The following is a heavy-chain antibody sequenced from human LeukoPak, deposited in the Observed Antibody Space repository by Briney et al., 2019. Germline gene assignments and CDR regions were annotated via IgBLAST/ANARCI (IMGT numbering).Heavy chain of an antibody. D-gene: IGHD3-22*01. CDR1: GGTFSSYA. CDR2: IIPIFGTA. Sequence: SVKVSCKVSGGTFSSYAISWVRQAPGQGLEWMGGIIPIFGTANYAQKFQGRVTITADESTSTAYMELSSLRSEDTAVYYCARDSHRQYYYDSSGYFFDYWGQGTLVTVSS. V-gene: IGHV1-69*13. J-gene: IGHJ4*02. CDR3: ARDSHRQYYYDSSGYFFDY.